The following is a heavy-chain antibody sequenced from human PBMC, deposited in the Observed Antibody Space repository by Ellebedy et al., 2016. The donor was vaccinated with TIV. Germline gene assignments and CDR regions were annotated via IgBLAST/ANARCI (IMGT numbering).Heavy chain of an antibody. CDR1: GGTFRTYA. J-gene: IGHJ6*02. V-gene: IGHV1-69*10. CDR2: ISPILGTS. CDR3: ARVVTGPVKRGYYPYGMDV. Sequence: SVKVSXXASGGTFRTYAISWVRQAPGQGLEWLGGISPILGTSNYAQTFQGRLTITADKSATTAYMELSSLKSEDTAVYYCARVVTGPVKRGYYPYGMDVWGQGTTVTVSS. D-gene: IGHD3-22*01.